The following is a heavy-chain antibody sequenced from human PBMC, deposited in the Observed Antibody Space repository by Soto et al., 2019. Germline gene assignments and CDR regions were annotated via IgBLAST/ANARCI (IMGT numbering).Heavy chain of an antibody. V-gene: IGHV4-59*01. CDR3: ARVGELWFGEWTYYFDY. Sequence: SETLSLTCTVSGGSISSYYWSWIRQPPGKGLEWIGYIYYSGSTNYNPSLKSRVTISVDTSKNQFSLKLSSVTAADTAVYYCARVGELWFGEWTYYFDYWGQGTLVTVSS. D-gene: IGHD3-10*01. CDR2: IYYSGST. CDR1: GGSISSYY. J-gene: IGHJ4*02.